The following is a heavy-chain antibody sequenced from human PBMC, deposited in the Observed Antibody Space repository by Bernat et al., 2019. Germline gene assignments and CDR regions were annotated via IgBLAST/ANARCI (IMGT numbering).Heavy chain of an antibody. V-gene: IGHV3-11*06. CDR2: ISSSSSYP. J-gene: IGHJ6*03. D-gene: IGHD5/OR15-5a*01. Sequence: QVQLVESGGGLVKPGGSLRLSCAASGFTFSDYYMSWIRQAPVMGLEWVAYISSSSSYPNYADSGRRRFTISTRDAKNELYLQMNSLRAADTAVYYYARERVVSSVYDAPYYDYYM. CDR1: GFTFSDYY. CDR3: ARERVVSSVYDAPYYDYYM.